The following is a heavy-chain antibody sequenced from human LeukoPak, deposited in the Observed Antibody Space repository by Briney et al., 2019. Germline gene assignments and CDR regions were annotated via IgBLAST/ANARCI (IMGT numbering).Heavy chain of an antibody. CDR3: ARGYSGGWFDY. CDR1: GFGFNDAA. Sequence: AGGSLRLSCAASGFGFNDAAMTWVRQAPGKGLEWVSLISSSGANTYYADSVKGRFTISRDNAKNSLYLQMNSLRAEDTAVYYCARGYSGGWFDYWGQGTLVTVSS. D-gene: IGHD6-19*01. CDR2: ISSSGANT. V-gene: IGHV3-21*01. J-gene: IGHJ4*02.